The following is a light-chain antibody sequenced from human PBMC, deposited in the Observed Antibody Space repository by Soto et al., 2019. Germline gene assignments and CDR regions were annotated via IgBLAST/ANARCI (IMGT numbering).Light chain of an antibody. CDR1: QSVLYDSNKKNY. Sequence: DIMMTQSPDSLAVSLGERATINCKSSQSVLYDSNKKNYLTWYQQQPGQPPKLLIYWASTRESGVPDRFSGSGSETDFTLTISSLQAEDVAVYYCQQYYETPFTFGQGTKLEIK. CDR2: WAS. J-gene: IGKJ2*01. CDR3: QQYYETPFT. V-gene: IGKV4-1*01.